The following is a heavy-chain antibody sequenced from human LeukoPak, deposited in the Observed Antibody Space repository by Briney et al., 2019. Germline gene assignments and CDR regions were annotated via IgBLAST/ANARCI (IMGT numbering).Heavy chain of an antibody. J-gene: IGHJ5*02. V-gene: IGHV4-59*01. D-gene: IGHD2-21*01. CDR2: IYYSGST. CDR3: ARAEHGDWFDP. CDR1: GGSISSYY. Sequence: SETLSLTCTVSGGSISSYYWSWIRQPPGKGLEWIGYIYYSGSTNYNPSLKSRVTISVDTSKNQFSLKLSSVTAADTAVYYCARAEHGDWFDPWGQGTLVTVSP.